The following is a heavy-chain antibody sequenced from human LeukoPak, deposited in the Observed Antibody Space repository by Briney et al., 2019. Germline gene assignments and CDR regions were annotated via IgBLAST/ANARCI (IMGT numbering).Heavy chain of an antibody. CDR1: GFTFSSYA. CDR2: ISGSGGST. Sequence: GGSLRLSCAASGFTFSSYAMSWVRQAPGKGLEWVSAISGSGGSTYYADSVKGRFTISRDNSKNTLYLQMNSLRAEDPAVYYCXKXADLGYDFWSGYFSFDYWGQGTLVTVSS. J-gene: IGHJ4*02. CDR3: XKXADLGYDFWSGYFSFDY. V-gene: IGHV3-23*01. D-gene: IGHD3-3*01.